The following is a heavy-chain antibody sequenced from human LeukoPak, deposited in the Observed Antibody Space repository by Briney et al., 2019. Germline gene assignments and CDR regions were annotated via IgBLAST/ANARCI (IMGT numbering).Heavy chain of an antibody. D-gene: IGHD3-3*01. CDR2: MNPNSGNT. CDR1: GYTFTSYD. CDR3: ARKYYNFWSGYFQNYYMDV. J-gene: IGHJ6*03. Sequence: GESLKVSCKASGYTFTSYDINWVRQATGQGLEWMGWMNPNSGNTGYAQKFQGRVTITRNTSISTAYMELSSLRSEDTAVYYCARKYYNFWSGYFQNYYMDVWGKGTTVTVSS. V-gene: IGHV1-8*03.